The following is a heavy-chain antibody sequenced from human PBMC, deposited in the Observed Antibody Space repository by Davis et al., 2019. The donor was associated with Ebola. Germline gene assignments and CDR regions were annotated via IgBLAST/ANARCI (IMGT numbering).Heavy chain of an antibody. Sequence: PGGSLRLSCAASGFSFKTYGMHWVRQAPGKGLEWLAVIWYDGSREYIADSMKGRFTISRDNSRNTLFLQVNSLRDEDTAVYHCVKDDQEMATIYLFDVWGQGTLVTVSS. CDR3: VKDDQEMATIYLFDV. CDR1: GFSFKTYG. CDR2: IWYDGSRE. D-gene: IGHD5-24*01. J-gene: IGHJ4*02. V-gene: IGHV3-30*02.